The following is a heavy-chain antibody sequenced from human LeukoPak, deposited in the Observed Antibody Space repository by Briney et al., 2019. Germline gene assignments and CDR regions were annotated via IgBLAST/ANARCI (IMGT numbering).Heavy chain of an antibody. CDR1: GGSISSSSYF. Sequence: SETLSLTCTVSGGSISSSSYFWGWIRQPPGKGLEWIGSIYHSGSTYYNPSLKSRVTISVDTSKNQFSLKLSSVTAADTAVYYCASEYYDFWSGYHIPGWFDPWGQGTLVTVSS. CDR2: IYHSGST. V-gene: IGHV4-39*07. CDR3: ASEYYDFWSGYHIPGWFDP. D-gene: IGHD3-3*01. J-gene: IGHJ5*02.